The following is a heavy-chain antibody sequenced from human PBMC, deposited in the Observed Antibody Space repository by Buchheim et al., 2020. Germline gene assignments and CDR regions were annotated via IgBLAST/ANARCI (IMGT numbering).Heavy chain of an antibody. D-gene: IGHD3-3*01. CDR3: ARDYDFWSGPHLDY. CDR1: GFTFSSYA. Sequence: QVQLVESGGGVVQPGRSLRLSCAASGFTFSSYAMHWVRQAPGKGLEWVAVISYDGSNKYYAASVKGRFTISRDNSKNTLYLKMNSLRAEDTAVYYCARDYDFWSGPHLDYWGQGTL. V-gene: IGHV3-30-3*01. CDR2: ISYDGSNK. J-gene: IGHJ4*02.